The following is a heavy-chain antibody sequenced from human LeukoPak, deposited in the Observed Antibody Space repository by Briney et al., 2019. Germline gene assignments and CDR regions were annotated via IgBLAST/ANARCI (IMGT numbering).Heavy chain of an antibody. CDR2: MNPNSGNT. CDR3: ARVVPKWYSSSWYYGY. Sequence: ASVKVSCKASGYTFTSYDINWVRQATGQGLEWMGWMNPNSGNTGYAQKFQGRVTITRNTSISAAYMELSSLRSEDTAVYYCARVVPKWYSSSWYYGYWGQGTLVTVSS. V-gene: IGHV1-8*01. J-gene: IGHJ4*02. CDR1: GYTFTSYD. D-gene: IGHD6-13*01.